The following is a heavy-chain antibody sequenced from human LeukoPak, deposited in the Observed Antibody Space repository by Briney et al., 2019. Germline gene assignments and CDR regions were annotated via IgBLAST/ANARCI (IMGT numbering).Heavy chain of an antibody. CDR2: INNDGSIT. CDR1: GFTFSSYW. D-gene: IGHD3/OR15-3a*01. CDR3: ATSFGLDSTIITGG. J-gene: IGHJ4*02. V-gene: IGHV3-74*01. Sequence: GGSLRLSCAASGFTFSSYWMHWVRQDPGKGLVWVSHINNDGSITNYADSVKGRFTISRDNAKNTLYLQMNSLRAEDTAVYYCATSFGLDSTIITGGWGQGTLVTVSS.